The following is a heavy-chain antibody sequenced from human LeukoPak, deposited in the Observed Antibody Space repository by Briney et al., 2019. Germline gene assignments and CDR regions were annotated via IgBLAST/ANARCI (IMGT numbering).Heavy chain of an antibody. CDR2: INTNTGHP. CDR1: GYTITSYA. CDR3: ARDPQVSYYGSGSIDY. J-gene: IGHJ4*02. V-gene: IGHV7-4-1*02. Sequence: ASVKVSCKASGYTITSYAMNWVRQAPGQGLEWMGWINTNTGHPTYAQGFTGRFVFSLDTSVSTAYLQIRSLKAEDTAIYYCARDPQVSYYGSGSIDYWGKGTLVTVSS. D-gene: IGHD3-10*01.